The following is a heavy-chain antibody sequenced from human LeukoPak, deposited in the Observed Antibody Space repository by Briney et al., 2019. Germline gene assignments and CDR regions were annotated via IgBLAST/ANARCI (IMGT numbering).Heavy chain of an antibody. CDR3: ARAYRSSWYANWFDP. V-gene: IGHV4-38-2*02. Sequence: PSETLPLTCTASGYSISSGYYWGWIRQPPGKWLEWIGSIYHSGSTYYNPSLKSRVTISVDTSKNQFSLKLSSVTAADTAVYFCARAYRSSWYANWFDPWGQGTLVTVSS. D-gene: IGHD6-13*01. CDR2: IYHSGST. J-gene: IGHJ5*02. CDR1: GYSISSGYY.